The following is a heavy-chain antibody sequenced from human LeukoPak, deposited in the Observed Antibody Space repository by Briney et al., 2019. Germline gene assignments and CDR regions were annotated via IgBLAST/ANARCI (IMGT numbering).Heavy chain of an antibody. Sequence: GGSLRLSCGASGFTFSSYAMTWVRQAPGKGLEWVAVIWFDGSNTYYADSVKGRFTISRDNSKNTLYLQMNSLRAEDTAVFYCARNIPGSYYFDYWGQGTLVTVSS. V-gene: IGHV3-33*08. CDR3: ARNIPGSYYFDY. D-gene: IGHD3-10*01. J-gene: IGHJ4*02. CDR2: IWFDGSNT. CDR1: GFTFSSYA.